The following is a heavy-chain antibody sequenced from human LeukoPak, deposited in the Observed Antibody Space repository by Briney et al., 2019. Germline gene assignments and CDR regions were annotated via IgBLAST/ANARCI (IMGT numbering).Heavy chain of an antibody. CDR3: ARDQGYRAGYNYGYYGMDV. Sequence: GRSLRLSCAASGFTFSSYGMHWVRQAPGKGLEWVAVISYDGSKKYYADSVKGRFTISRDNSKNTLYLQMNSLRAEDTAVYYCARDQGYRAGYNYGYYGMDVWGQGTTVTVSS. CDR1: GFTFSSYG. D-gene: IGHD5-24*01. CDR2: ISYDGSKK. J-gene: IGHJ6*02. V-gene: IGHV3-30*19.